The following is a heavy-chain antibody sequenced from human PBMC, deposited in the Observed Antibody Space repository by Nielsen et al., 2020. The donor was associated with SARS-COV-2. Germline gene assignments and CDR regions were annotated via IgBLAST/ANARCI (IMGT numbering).Heavy chain of an antibody. V-gene: IGHV1-3*04. CDR1: GYTFTAYA. D-gene: IGHD2-2*01. J-gene: IGHJ4*02. Sequence: ASVKVSCKASGYTFTAYAIHWVRQDPGQRLEWMGWINSDSGNTKYSQKFRGRVTITRDTSASTAYMELSGLSSEDTVVYYCARSRGCSATSCFFDYWGQGALVTVSS. CDR3: ARSRGCSATSCFFDY. CDR2: INSDSGNT.